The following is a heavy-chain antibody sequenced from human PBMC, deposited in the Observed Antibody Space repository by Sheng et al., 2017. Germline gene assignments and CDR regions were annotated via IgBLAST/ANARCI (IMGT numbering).Heavy chain of an antibody. CDR2: IWYDGSNK. Sequence: QVQLVESGGGVVQPGRSLRLSCAASGFTFSSYGMHWVRQAPGKGLEWVAVIWYDGSNKYYADSVKGRFTISRDNSKNTLYLQMNSLRAEDTAVYYCAREGDSSGYYYGLDAFDIWGQGTMVTVSS. CDR3: AREGDSSGYYYGLDAFDI. D-gene: IGHD3-22*01. CDR1: GFTFSSYG. J-gene: IGHJ3*02. V-gene: IGHV3-33*01.